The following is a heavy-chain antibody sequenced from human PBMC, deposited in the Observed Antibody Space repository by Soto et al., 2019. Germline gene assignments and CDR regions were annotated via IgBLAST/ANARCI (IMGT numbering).Heavy chain of an antibody. Sequence: EVQLLESGGDLVQPGGSLRLSFVASGITFGSLAMSWVRQAPGEGLEWVSTITDTGGDTKYADSVRGRFTMSRDNSKKTLYLQMNSLRVEDSALYYCARGSTDSYPGSRIFDFWGRGTLVTVSS. CDR1: GITFGSLA. CDR3: ARGSTDSYPGSRIFDF. J-gene: IGHJ4*02. D-gene: IGHD3-10*01. CDR2: ITDTGGDT. V-gene: IGHV3-23*01.